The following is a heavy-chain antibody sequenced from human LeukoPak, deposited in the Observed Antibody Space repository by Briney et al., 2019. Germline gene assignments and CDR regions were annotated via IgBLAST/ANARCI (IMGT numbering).Heavy chain of an antibody. CDR1: GGSITRGSYY. CDR3: ARGTGSLFY. CDR2: VFTSGNT. J-gene: IGHJ4*01. Sequence: PSQTLSLSCAVSGGSITRGSYYWTWIRQPAGKALEWIGHVFTSGNTNYNPSLKGRVTISIETSKSQFSLNLNSVTAADTAVYYCARGTGSLFYWGHGILVTVSS. D-gene: IGHD3-10*01. V-gene: IGHV4-61*09.